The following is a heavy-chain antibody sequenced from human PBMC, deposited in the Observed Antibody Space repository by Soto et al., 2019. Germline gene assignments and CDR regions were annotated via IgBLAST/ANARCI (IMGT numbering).Heavy chain of an antibody. D-gene: IGHD3-3*01. CDR2: IYPDDSDT. CDR3: ARAFRSNYYAF. Sequence: GESLKISCKVSGFTFTTYWIGGVRQVPGKGLEWMGVIYPDDSDTRYSPSFQGRVTISADKSNSTAYLQWSSLEASDTAVYYCARAFRSNYYAFWGQGTLVTVSS. CDR1: GFTFTTYW. J-gene: IGHJ4*02. V-gene: IGHV5-51*01.